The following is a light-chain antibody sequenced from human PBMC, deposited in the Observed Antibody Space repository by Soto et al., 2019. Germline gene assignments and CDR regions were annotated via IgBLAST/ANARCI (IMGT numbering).Light chain of an antibody. CDR2: RTA. CDR1: QRISDW. J-gene: IGKJ5*01. CDR3: PQYDVDST. V-gene: IGKV1-5*03. Sequence: DIQMTQSPSTLSAYVGDRVTIACRASQRISDWLAWYEQKPGKAPKLLLYRTAMLESGVPSRFSVSGSGPEFTQTTIILQPHDLPTYYCPQYDVDSTFGQGT.